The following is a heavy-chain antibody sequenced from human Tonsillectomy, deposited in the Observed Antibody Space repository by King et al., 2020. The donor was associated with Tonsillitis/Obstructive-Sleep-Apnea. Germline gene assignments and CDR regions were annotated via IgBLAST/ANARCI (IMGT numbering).Heavy chain of an antibody. CDR1: GGSITSRSSY. Sequence: QLQESGPGLVKPSETLSLTCTVSGGSITSRSSYWGWIRQPPGKGLEWIGSIYYSGSTYCNPSLESRVTISVDTSENQFSLKLSSVIAADTAVYYCARHKNAGNYYHYTDVWGKGTTVTVSS. D-gene: IGHD2-2*01. V-gene: IGHV4-39*01. J-gene: IGHJ6*03. CDR3: ARHKNAGNYYHYTDV. CDR2: IYYSGST.